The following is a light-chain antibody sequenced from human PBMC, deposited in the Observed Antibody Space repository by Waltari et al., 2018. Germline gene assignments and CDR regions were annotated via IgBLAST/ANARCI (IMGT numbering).Light chain of an antibody. Sequence: QSVLTQPPSVSGAPGQRVPIPCTGSSSNIGASDDVNWYHQLPGTAPQLLIYGNTNRPSGGPARFSGSKSGTSAALAITGLQAEEEDDYYCQSYDSSLSVYVFGSGTKVTVL. CDR3: QSYDSSLSVYV. V-gene: IGLV1-40*01. CDR2: GNT. CDR1: SSNIGASDD. J-gene: IGLJ1*01.